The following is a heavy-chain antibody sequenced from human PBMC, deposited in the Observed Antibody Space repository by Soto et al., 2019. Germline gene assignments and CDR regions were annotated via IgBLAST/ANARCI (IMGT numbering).Heavy chain of an antibody. J-gene: IGHJ5*02. D-gene: IGHD2-15*01. CDR2: IYYSGST. Sequence: QVQLQESGPGLVKPSETLSLTCTVSGGSISSNYWSWIRQPPGKGLGWIGYIYYSGSTKYYPSLKSRVPISVDTSKNQFSLKLSSVTAADTAVYYCVNGGCSGGSCYPWISWFDPWGQGTLVTVSS. V-gene: IGHV4-59*08. CDR1: GGSISSNY. CDR3: VNGGCSGGSCYPWISWFDP.